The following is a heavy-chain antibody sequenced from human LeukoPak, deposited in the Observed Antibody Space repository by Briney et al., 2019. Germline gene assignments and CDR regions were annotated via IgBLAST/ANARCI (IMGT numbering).Heavy chain of an antibody. J-gene: IGHJ4*02. CDR2: VNWSGSST. CDR3: ARAHNYDGRDYYYAFSGY. D-gene: IGHD3-22*01. CDR1: GFNFDDYG. Sequence: GGSLRLSCAASGFNFDDYGMTWVRQAPGRGLEGVSGVNWSGSSTNYADSVKGRFTISRDSATNSLYLQMNSLRAEDTALYYCARAHNYDGRDYYYAFSGYWGQGPLVTVSS. V-gene: IGHV3-20*04.